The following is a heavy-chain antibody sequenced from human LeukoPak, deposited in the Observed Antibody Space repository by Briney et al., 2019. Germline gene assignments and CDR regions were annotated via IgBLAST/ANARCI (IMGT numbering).Heavy chain of an antibody. CDR2: INPSGANT. D-gene: IGHD3-10*01. V-gene: IGHV1-46*01. Sequence: ASVKVSCKASGYTFTSYYIHWVRQAPGQGLEWMGVINPSGANTNYAQKFQGRDTMTRDTSTSRVYMEVTSLSFDDTAVYYCARSKHLSGSYDYWGQGTLVTVSS. CDR1: GYTFTSYY. CDR3: ARSKHLSGSYDY. J-gene: IGHJ4*02.